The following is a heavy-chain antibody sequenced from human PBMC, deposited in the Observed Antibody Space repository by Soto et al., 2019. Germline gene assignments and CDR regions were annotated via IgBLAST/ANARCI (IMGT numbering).Heavy chain of an antibody. CDR1: GFTFSTYA. J-gene: IGHJ4*02. CDR2: IGNSGGLT. Sequence: GGSLRLSCAASGFTFSTYAMNWVRQAPGKGLEWVSSIGNSGGLTYYADSVRGRFTISRDNSKSTLYLQMNSLRAEDTAVYYCAKESTHNHLTSSDYWGQGTLVTVS. CDR3: AKESTHNHLTSSDY. D-gene: IGHD6-6*01. V-gene: IGHV3-23*01.